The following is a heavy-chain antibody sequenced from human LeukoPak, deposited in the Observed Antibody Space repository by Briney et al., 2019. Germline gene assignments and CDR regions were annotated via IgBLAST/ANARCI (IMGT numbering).Heavy chain of an antibody. CDR1: GGSISSGGYS. D-gene: IGHD3-3*01. V-gene: IGHV4-30-2*01. CDR3: ARGELSGYSPRGYYYGMDV. Sequence: PSQTLSLTCAVSGGSISSGGYSWSWIRQPPGKGLEWIGYIYHSGSTYYNPSLKSRVTISVDRSKNQFSLKLSSVTAADTAVYYCARGELSGYSPRGYYYGMDVWGQGTTVTVSS. CDR2: IYHSGST. J-gene: IGHJ6*02.